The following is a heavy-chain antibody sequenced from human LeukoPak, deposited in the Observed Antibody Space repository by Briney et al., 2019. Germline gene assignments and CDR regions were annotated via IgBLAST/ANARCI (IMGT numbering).Heavy chain of an antibody. Sequence: GGSLRLSCAASGFTFSSYAMSWVRQAPGKGLERVSAISGSGGSTYYADSVKGRFTISRDNSKNTLYLQMNSLRAEDTAVYYCAKDLVRGVLFHWGQGTLVTVSS. D-gene: IGHD3-10*01. CDR2: ISGSGGST. CDR3: AKDLVRGVLFH. V-gene: IGHV3-23*01. J-gene: IGHJ4*02. CDR1: GFTFSSYA.